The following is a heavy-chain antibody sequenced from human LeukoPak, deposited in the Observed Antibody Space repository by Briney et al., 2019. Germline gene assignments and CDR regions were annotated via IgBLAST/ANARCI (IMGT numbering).Heavy chain of an antibody. J-gene: IGHJ3*02. D-gene: IGHD4-17*01. Sequence: GGSLRLSCAASGFTFSSYAMSWVRQAPGKGLEWVSAISGSGGSTYYADSVRGRFTISRDNSKNTLYLQMNSLRAEDAAVYYCAKTWTTVLDAFDIWGQRDNGHRLF. CDR2: ISGSGGST. CDR3: AKTWTTVLDAFDI. CDR1: GFTFSSYA. V-gene: IGHV3-23*01.